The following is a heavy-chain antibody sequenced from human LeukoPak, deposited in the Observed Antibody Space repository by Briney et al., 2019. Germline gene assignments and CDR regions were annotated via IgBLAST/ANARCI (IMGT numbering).Heavy chain of an antibody. CDR3: AKGFKDSSGPPTYFDY. Sequence: GGSLRLSCAASGFTFSSYAMSWVRQAPGKGLEWVSAISGSGGSTYYADSVKGRFTISRDNSKNTLYLQMNSLRAEDTAVYYCAKGFKDSSGPPTYFDYWGQGTLVTVSS. V-gene: IGHV3-23*01. J-gene: IGHJ4*02. CDR2: ISGSGGST. CDR1: GFTFSSYA. D-gene: IGHD3-22*01.